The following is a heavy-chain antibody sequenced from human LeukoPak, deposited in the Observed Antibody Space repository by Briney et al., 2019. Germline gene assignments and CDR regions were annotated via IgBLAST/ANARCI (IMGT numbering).Heavy chain of an antibody. CDR3: ARIPFGYCSGGSCYSGVDY. J-gene: IGHJ4*02. CDR2: ISAYNGNT. D-gene: IGHD2-15*01. Sequence: GASVKVACKASGYTFTSYGISCVRQAPGQGLEWMGWISAYNGNTNYAQTLQGRVTMTTDTSTSTAYMELRSLRSDDTAVYYCARIPFGYCSGGSCYSGVDYWGQGTLVTVSS. CDR1: GYTFTSYG. V-gene: IGHV1-18*04.